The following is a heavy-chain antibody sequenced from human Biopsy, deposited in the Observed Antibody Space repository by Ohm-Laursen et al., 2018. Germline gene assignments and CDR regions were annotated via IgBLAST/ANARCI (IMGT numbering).Heavy chain of an antibody. J-gene: IGHJ5*02. CDR2: IFYRGST. CDR1: GGSISNNNYY. CDR3: ARGYDTSGYYYVS. D-gene: IGHD3-22*01. V-gene: IGHV4-39*01. Sequence: SDTLSLTYTVSGGSISNNNYYWGWIRQPPGKGLEWIGSIFYRGSTHYKPSLKSRVNISVDTSKNQFSLKLNSVTAADTAVYYCARGYDTSGYYYVSWGQGTLVTVSS.